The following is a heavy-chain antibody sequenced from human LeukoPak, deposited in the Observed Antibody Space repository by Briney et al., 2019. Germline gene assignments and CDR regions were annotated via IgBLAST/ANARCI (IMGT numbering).Heavy chain of an antibody. D-gene: IGHD5-18*01. CDR3: ATIQDTAMVEFDY. J-gene: IGHJ4*02. Sequence: SETLSLTCAVYGGSFSGYYWSWIRQPPGKGLEWIGEINHSGSTNYNPSLKSRVTISVDTSKNQFSLKLSSVTAADTAVYYCATIQDTAMVEFDYWGQGTLSPSPQ. V-gene: IGHV4-34*01. CDR1: GGSFSGYY. CDR2: INHSGST.